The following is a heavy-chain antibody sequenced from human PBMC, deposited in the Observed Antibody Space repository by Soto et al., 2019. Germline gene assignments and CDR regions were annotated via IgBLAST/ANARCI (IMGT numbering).Heavy chain of an antibody. CDR1: VFTFSSYA. Sequence: GGSLRLSCAASVFTFSSYAMSWVRQAPGKGLEWVSAISGSGGSTYYADSVKGRFTISRDNSKNTLYLQMNSLRAEDTAVYYCAKVPNYYYDSSGYLGPLDYWGQGTLVTVSS. D-gene: IGHD3-22*01. V-gene: IGHV3-23*01. J-gene: IGHJ4*02. CDR3: AKVPNYYYDSSGYLGPLDY. CDR2: ISGSGGST.